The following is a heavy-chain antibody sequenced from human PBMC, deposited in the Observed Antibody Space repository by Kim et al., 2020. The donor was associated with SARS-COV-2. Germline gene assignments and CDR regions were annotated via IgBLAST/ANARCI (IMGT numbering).Heavy chain of an antibody. CDR3: AKTRYTFGPPVDC. V-gene: IGHV1-69*13. Sequence: SVKVSCKASGGTFSNYNISWVRQAPGQGLDWVGAIIPISGTAHYALRFKGRVTITADESTTTAYMELSSLRSEDTAVYFCAKTRYTFGPPVDCWGQGSL. CDR1: GGTFSNYN. D-gene: IGHD3-16*02. CDR2: IIPISGTA. J-gene: IGHJ4*02.